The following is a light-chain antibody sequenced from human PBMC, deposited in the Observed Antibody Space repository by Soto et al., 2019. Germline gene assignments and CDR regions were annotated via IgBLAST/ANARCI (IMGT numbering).Light chain of an antibody. CDR3: CSYTSSTSYV. CDR1: SSDVGAYNY. Sequence: QSVLTQPASVSGSPGQSITISCTGTSSDVGAYNYVSWYQQHPGKAPKLIIYDVSNRPSGVSDHFSGSKSGNTASLTIFGLQPEDEAAYYCCSYTSSTSYVFGTGTKLTVL. J-gene: IGLJ1*01. CDR2: DVS. V-gene: IGLV2-14*01.